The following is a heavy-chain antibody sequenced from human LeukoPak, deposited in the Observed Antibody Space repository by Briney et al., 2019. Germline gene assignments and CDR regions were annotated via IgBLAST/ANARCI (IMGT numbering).Heavy chain of an antibody. CDR2: IYYSGST. CDR1: GGSIGSSSYY. CDR3: ARVRVVGATFDY. J-gene: IGHJ4*02. V-gene: IGHV4-39*07. D-gene: IGHD1-26*01. Sequence: SETLSLTCTVSGGSIGSSSYYWGWIRQPPGKGLEWIGSIYYSGSTYYNPSLKSRVTISVDTSKNQFSLKLSSVIAADTAVYYCARVRVVGATFDYWGQGTLVTVSS.